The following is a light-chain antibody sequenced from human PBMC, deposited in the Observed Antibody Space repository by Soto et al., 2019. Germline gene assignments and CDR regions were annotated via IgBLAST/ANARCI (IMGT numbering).Light chain of an antibody. Sequence: EIVLTQSPGTLSLSPGEIATLFFRASQSVSSSYLAWYQQKPGQAPRLLIYGASSRATGISDRFSGSGSGTDFTLTISRLEPEDFAVYYCLQYRTSSWTFGQGTKVDNK. CDR2: GAS. CDR3: LQYRTSSWT. CDR1: QSVSSSY. J-gene: IGKJ1*01. V-gene: IGKV3-20*01.